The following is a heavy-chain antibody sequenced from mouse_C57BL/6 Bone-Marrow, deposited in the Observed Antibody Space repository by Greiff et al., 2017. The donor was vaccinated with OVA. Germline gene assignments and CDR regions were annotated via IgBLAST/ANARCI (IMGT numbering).Heavy chain of an antibody. CDR3: AKGAEYSNYRVCYYAMDD. Sequence: EVQLQQSGPELVKPGASVKMSCKASGYTFTDYNMPWVKQSHGKSLEWIGYINPNNGGTSYNQKFKGKATLTVNTSSSTAYMELRRLTSGDSADYYGAKGAEYSNYRVCYYAMDDWGKGTSVTVSS. CDR1: GYTFTDYN. J-gene: IGHJ4*01. V-gene: IGHV1-22*01. CDR2: INPNNGGT. D-gene: IGHD2-5*01.